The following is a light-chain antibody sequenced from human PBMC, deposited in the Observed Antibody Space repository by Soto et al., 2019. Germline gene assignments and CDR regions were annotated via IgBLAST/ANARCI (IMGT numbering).Light chain of an antibody. J-gene: IGLJ1*01. V-gene: IGLV1-40*01. CDR2: GNT. Sequence: QSVLTQPPSVSGAPGQRVTISCTGSSSNIGAGYDVHWYQQLPGTAPKLLIYGNTNRPSGVPDRFSGSKSGTSASLAITGLQAEDEADYYCQSHDTILSGYVFGTGTKLTVL. CDR1: SSNIGAGYD. CDR3: QSHDTILSGYV.